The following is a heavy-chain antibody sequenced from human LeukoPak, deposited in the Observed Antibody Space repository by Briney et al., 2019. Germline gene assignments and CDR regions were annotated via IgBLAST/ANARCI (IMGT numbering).Heavy chain of an antibody. Sequence: PSETLSLTCSVSGASISGGTYYWGWIRQPPGKGLEWIGSIYYTGSTYDNPSLKSRVTISVDTSKNQFSLKLSSVTAADTAVYYCARASSGGWFDPWGQGTLVTVSS. V-gene: IGHV4-39*01. CDR1: GASISGGTYY. D-gene: IGHD3-16*01. CDR3: ARASSGGWFDP. J-gene: IGHJ5*02. CDR2: IYYTGST.